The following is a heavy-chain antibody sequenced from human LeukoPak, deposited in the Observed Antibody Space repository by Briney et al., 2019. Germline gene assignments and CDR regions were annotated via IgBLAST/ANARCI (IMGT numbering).Heavy chain of an antibody. CDR1: EFSVGSNY. CDR3: AKDLRTADFWSGYPDY. J-gene: IGHJ4*02. V-gene: IGHV3-66*01. Sequence: GGSLRLSCAASEFSVGSNYMTWVRQAPGKGLEWVSLIYSGGSTYYADSVKGRFTISRDNSKNTLYLQMNSLRAEDTAVYYCAKDLRTADFWSGYPDYWGQGTLVTVSS. CDR2: IYSGGST. D-gene: IGHD3-3*01.